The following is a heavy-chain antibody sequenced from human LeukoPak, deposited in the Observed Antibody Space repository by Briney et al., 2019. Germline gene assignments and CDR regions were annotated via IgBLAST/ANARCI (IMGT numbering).Heavy chain of an antibody. CDR1: GGSFSGYY. V-gene: IGHV4-34*01. CDR3: ASSYGSGTYSLYVY. D-gene: IGHD3-10*01. CDR2: INHSGST. J-gene: IGHJ4*02. Sequence: SETLSLTCAVYGGSFSGYYWSWIRQPPGKGLEWIGEINHSGSTNYNPSLKSRVTISVDTSKNQFSLQLNSVTAADTAVYYCASSYGSGTYSLYVYWGQGTLVTVSS.